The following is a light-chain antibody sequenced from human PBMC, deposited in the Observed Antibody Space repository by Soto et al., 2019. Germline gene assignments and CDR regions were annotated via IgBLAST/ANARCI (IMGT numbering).Light chain of an antibody. Sequence: ETVLTQSPGTLSLSPGERASLSCRASSTVDSIYLAWYQQKPGQAPRLLIYRTSNRATGIPDRFSGSGSGTDFTLTISRLEPEDFAVYWCQQYDSSPRTFGQGTKVDIK. CDR3: QQYDSSPRT. CDR2: RTS. V-gene: IGKV3-20*01. J-gene: IGKJ1*01. CDR1: STVDSIY.